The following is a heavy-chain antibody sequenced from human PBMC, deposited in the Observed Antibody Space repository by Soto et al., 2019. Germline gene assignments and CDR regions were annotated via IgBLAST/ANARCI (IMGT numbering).Heavy chain of an antibody. CDR2: ISVYDGNT. CDR1: GYTFTSYG. V-gene: IGHV1-18*01. J-gene: IGHJ6*03. CDR3: ARGAGDCSSTSCYKWLYYYYYMDV. Sequence: QVHLGQSGAGVQKPGPPVKVPCKTSGYTFTSYGISWVRQAPGKGLEWLGWISVYDGNTNFAQKFQGRVTMTTDTSTSTVYMELRSLRSDDTAVYYCARGAGDCSSTSCYKWLYYYYYMDVWGRGTTVTVSS. D-gene: IGHD2-2*02.